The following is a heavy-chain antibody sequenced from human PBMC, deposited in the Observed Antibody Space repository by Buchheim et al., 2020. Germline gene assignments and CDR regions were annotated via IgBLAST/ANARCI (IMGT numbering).Heavy chain of an antibody. CDR2: ISGSGGST. V-gene: IGHV3-23*04. Sequence: EVQLVESGGGAVRPGGSLRLSCAGSGFNFEDYGMTWVRQAPGKGLEWVSAISGSGGSTYYADSVKGRFTISRDNSKNTLYLQMNSLRAEDTAVYYWASIANPHYYDSSGNPGGYWGQGTL. CDR3: ASIANPHYYDSSGNPGGY. D-gene: IGHD3-22*01. J-gene: IGHJ4*02. CDR1: GFNFEDYG.